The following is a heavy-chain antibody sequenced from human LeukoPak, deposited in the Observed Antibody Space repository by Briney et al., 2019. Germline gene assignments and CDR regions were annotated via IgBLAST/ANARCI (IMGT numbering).Heavy chain of an antibody. V-gene: IGHV3-11*05. D-gene: IGHD5-18*01. Sequence: GGSLRLSCAASGFTFSDYYMSCIRQAPGKGLEWVSFISGSSTYTHYADSVKGRFTISRDNAKNSLYLQMNNLRAEDQAVYYCARGGDLNQWLQGYFDYWGQGTLVTV. J-gene: IGHJ4*02. CDR2: ISGSSTYT. CDR1: GFTFSDYY. CDR3: ARGGDLNQWLQGYFDY.